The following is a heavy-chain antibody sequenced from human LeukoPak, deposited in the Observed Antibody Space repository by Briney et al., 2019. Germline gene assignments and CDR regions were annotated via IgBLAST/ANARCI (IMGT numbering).Heavy chain of an antibody. J-gene: IGHJ4*02. CDR1: GGSISSSSYY. CDR2: IYYSGST. CDR3: ARQSWGYYGSGSYYNEDY. D-gene: IGHD3-10*01. V-gene: IGHV4-39*01. Sequence: PSETLSLTCTVSGGSISSSSYYWGWIRQPPGKGLEWIGSIYYSGSTYYNPSLKSRVTISVDTSKNQFSLKLSSVTAADTAVYYCARQSWGYYGSGSYYNEDYWGQGTLVTVSS.